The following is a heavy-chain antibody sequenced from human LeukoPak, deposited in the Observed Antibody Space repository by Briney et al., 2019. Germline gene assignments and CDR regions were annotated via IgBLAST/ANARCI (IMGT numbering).Heavy chain of an antibody. CDR2: IYYTGNT. V-gene: IGHV4-59*08. D-gene: IGHD5-18*01. CDR1: GGSISSYY. CDR3: TRHADTAILTPTDY. Sequence: PSETLSLTCTVSGGSISSYYWSWIRQPPGKGPEWIGYIYYTGNTKYNPSLKSRVTISVDTSKNQFSLKLSSVTAADTAVYYCTRHADTAILTPTDYWGQGTLVTVSS. J-gene: IGHJ4*02.